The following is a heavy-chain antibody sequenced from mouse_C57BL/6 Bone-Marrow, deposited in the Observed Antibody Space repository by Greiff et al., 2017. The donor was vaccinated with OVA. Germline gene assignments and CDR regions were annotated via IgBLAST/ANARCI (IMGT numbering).Heavy chain of an antibody. J-gene: IGHJ2*01. CDR2: INPYNGGT. CDR1: GYTFTDYY. CDR3: ARSDGSSGDYFDY. Sequence: VQLQQSGPVLVKPGASVKMSCKASGYTFTDYYMNWVKQSHGKSLEWIGVINPYNGGTSYNQKFKGKATLTVDKSSSTAYMELNSLTSEDSAVYYCARSDGSSGDYFDYWGQGTTLTVSS. D-gene: IGHD1-1*01. V-gene: IGHV1-19*01.